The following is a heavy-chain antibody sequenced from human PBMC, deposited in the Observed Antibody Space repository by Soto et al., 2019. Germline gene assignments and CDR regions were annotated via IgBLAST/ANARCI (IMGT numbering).Heavy chain of an antibody. Sequence: PSETLSLTCAVYGGSFSGHYWSWIRQSPGKGLEWIGEINHSGSTNRNPSLKSRVTISVDTSKNQFSLKLKSVTAADTAVYYCARGITMILVVQGDAPDKYYFDSWGQGTQVTVSS. CDR2: INHSGST. D-gene: IGHD3-22*01. CDR1: GGSFSGHY. J-gene: IGHJ4*02. CDR3: ARGITMILVVQGDAPDKYYFDS. V-gene: IGHV4-34*01.